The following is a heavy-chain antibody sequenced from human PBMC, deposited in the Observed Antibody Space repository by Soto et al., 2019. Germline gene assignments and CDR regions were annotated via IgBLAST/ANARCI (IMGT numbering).Heavy chain of an antibody. CDR2: IYSGDDS. D-gene: IGHD2-2*01. CDR3: ARDRGGGYCTGTSCYGLYSDV. V-gene: IGHV3-66*01. Sequence: EEQLVESGGGLVQPGGSLRLSCAASGLTVGRNYMSWVRQAPGKGLEWVSVIYSGDDSYYADAVKGRFTISRDNSKNTLMIQMNNVKAEDTAVYDWARDRGGGYCTGTSCYGLYSDVWCKGTTVSVAS. J-gene: IGHJ6*04. CDR1: GLTVGRNY.